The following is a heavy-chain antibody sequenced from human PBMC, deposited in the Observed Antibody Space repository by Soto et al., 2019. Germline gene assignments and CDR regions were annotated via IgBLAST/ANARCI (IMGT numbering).Heavy chain of an antibody. CDR1: GGTFSSYA. CDR3: ARDRKAAGHSKFPLYYFDY. J-gene: IGHJ4*02. D-gene: IGHD6-13*01. Sequence: ASVKVSCKASGGTFSSYAISWVRQAPGQGLEWMGWVIANIGNANYAQKLQGRVTITTDTSTSTAYMELRSLRSDDTAVYYCARDRKAAGHSKFPLYYFDYWGQGTLVTVSS. CDR2: VIANIGNA. V-gene: IGHV1-18*01.